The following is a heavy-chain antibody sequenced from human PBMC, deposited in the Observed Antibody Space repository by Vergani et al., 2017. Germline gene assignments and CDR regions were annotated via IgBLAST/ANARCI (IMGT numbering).Heavy chain of an antibody. CDR3: ARGLHCSSTSCHYYYYYYMDV. CDR1: GGSISSGGYY. J-gene: IGHJ6*03. CDR2: IYYSGST. D-gene: IGHD2-2*01. V-gene: IGHV4-31*03. Sequence: QVQLQESGPGLVKPSQTLSLTCTVSGGSISSGGYYWSWIRQHPGKGLEWIGYIYYSGSTYYNPSLKSRVTISVDTSKNQFSLKLSSVTAADTAVYYCARGLHCSSTSCHYYYYYYMDVWGKGTTVTVSS.